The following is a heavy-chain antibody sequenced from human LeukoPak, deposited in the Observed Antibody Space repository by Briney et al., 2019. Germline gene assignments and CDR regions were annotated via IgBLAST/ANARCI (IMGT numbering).Heavy chain of an antibody. CDR3: AKDRSQEAIYKGALDV. CDR1: GFTFTSHA. V-gene: IGHV3-30*02. CDR2: IGSDGRKA. Sequence: QAGGSLRLSCVASGFTFTSHAMHWVRQAPGKGLEWVAIIGSDGRKAYYAESVKGRFSISRDNSKNTVDLQMNSLRSEDTALYYCAKDRSQEAIYKGALDVWGQGTTVIVSS. D-gene: IGHD1-1*01. J-gene: IGHJ6*02.